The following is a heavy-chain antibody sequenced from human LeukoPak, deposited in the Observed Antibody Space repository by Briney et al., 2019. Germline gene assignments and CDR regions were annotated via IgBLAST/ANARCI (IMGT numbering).Heavy chain of an antibody. V-gene: IGHV4-59*08. J-gene: IGHJ4*02. CDR2: IHYSGST. D-gene: IGHD3-22*01. CDR3: ARSSIRSSGYYYADY. Sequence: PSETLSLTCTVSGGSIISYFWSWIRQPPGKGLEWIGYIHYSGSTNYNPSLKSGVTISVDTSKNQFSLKLSSVTAADTAVYYCARSSIRSSGYYYADYWGQGTLVTVSS. CDR1: GGSIISYF.